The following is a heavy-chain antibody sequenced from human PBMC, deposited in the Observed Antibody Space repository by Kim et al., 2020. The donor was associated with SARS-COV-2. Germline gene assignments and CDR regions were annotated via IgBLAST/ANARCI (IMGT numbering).Heavy chain of an antibody. D-gene: IGHD3-10*01. CDR1: GGTFSSYA. V-gene: IGHV1-69*13. Sequence: SVKVSCKASGGTFSSYAISWVRQAPGQGLEWMGGIIPIFGTANYAQKFQGRVTITADESTSTAYMELSSLRSEDTAVYYCAREHGSGSAPGDDYYYYYYMDVWGKGTTVTVSS. J-gene: IGHJ6*03. CDR2: IIPIFGTA. CDR3: AREHGSGSAPGDDYYYYYYMDV.